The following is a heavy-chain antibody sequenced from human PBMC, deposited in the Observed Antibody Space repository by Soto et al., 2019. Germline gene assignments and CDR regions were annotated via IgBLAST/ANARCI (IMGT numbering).Heavy chain of an antibody. CDR1: GFTFSNYA. D-gene: IGHD3-9*01. Sequence: HPGGSLRLSFAASGFTFSNYAMSWVRQAPGRGLQWVASISGGGGATYSADSVKGRFTISRDNSKNTLYLQLNSLRGEDTAVYFCAKVLASEQSFDGLPLDYWGQGTQVTVSS. CDR3: AKVLASEQSFDGLPLDY. J-gene: IGHJ4*02. V-gene: IGHV3-23*01. CDR2: ISGGGGAT.